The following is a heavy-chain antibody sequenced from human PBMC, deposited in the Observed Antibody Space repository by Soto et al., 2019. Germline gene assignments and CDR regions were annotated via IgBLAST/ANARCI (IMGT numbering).Heavy chain of an antibody. V-gene: IGHV4-30-2*01. J-gene: IGHJ4*02. CDR3: ARDGRHCSGGSCYRYYFDY. Sequence: SETLSLTCAVSGGSISSGGYSWSWIRQPPGKGLEWIGYIYHSGSTYYSPSLKSRVTISVDRSKNQFSLKLSSVAAADTAVYYCARDGRHCSGGSCYRYYFDYWGQGTLVTVSS. D-gene: IGHD2-15*01. CDR2: IYHSGST. CDR1: GGSISSGGYS.